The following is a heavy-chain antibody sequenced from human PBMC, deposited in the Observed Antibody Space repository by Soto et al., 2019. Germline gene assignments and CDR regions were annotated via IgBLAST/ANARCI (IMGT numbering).Heavy chain of an antibody. Sequence: QITLKESGPTLVKPTQTLTLTCTFSGFSLSSSGVGVGWIRQPPGKALEWLTFIYWDDDKRYSPSLKSRLTISKDTSKNQVLFTLTNMDPADTATYYCARIVVAGITYYFDSWGQGTLLTVSS. CDR3: ARIVVAGITYYFDS. V-gene: IGHV2-5*02. CDR1: GFSLSSSGVG. D-gene: IGHD2-15*01. J-gene: IGHJ4*02. CDR2: IYWDDDK.